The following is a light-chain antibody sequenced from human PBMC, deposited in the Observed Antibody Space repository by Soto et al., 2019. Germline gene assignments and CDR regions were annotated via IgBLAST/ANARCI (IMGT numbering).Light chain of an antibody. Sequence: QSVLTQPPSASGSPGQSVTISCTGTSSDIGGYNYVSWYQQHPDKAPKLMIYEVTQRPSGVPVRFSGSKSGNTASLTVSGLQAEDEADYYCGSRTADNHLVVFGGGTKVTVL. CDR1: SSDIGGYNY. J-gene: IGLJ3*02. CDR2: EVT. V-gene: IGLV2-8*01. CDR3: GSRTADNHLVV.